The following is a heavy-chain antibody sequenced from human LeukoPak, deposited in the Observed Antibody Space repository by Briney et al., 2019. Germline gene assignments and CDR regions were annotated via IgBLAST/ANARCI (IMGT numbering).Heavy chain of an antibody. CDR2: IYTSGST. CDR3: ASQLYSSSPFC. Sequence: SQTLSLTCTVSGGPISSGSYYWYWIRQPAGKGLEWIGHIYTSGSTNYNPSLKSRVTMSVDTSKNQFSLKLSSVTAADTAVYYCASQLYSSSPFCWGQGTLVTVSS. V-gene: IGHV4-61*09. J-gene: IGHJ4*02. D-gene: IGHD6-13*01. CDR1: GGPISSGSYY.